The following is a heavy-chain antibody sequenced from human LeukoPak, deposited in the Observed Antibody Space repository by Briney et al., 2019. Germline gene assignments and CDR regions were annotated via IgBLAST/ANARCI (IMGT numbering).Heavy chain of an antibody. D-gene: IGHD2-21*01. CDR3: VRELPPVVQYYLDH. V-gene: IGHV3-33*01. J-gene: IGHJ4*02. CDR1: GFTFSVCG. CDR2: IWYDESNL. Sequence: PGGSLRLSCAVSGFTFSVCGMQWARRARGRGLEGVAVIWYDESNLHYADSVKGRFILSRDNHRNTLSLQMNSQRDDDTAVYYCVRELPPVVQYYLDHWRRETL.